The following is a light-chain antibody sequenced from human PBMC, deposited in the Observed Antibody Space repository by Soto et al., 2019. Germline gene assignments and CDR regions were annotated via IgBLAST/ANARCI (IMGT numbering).Light chain of an antibody. Sequence: EIVMTQSPATLSVSPGERATLSCRASQSVGSNLAWYQQKPGQAPRLLIYGASTRATAIPARFSGSGSGTEFTLTISSLQSEDFAVYCCQQYNNWPLFTFGPGTKVDIK. J-gene: IGKJ3*01. CDR3: QQYNNWPLFT. CDR2: GAS. CDR1: QSVGSN. V-gene: IGKV3-15*01.